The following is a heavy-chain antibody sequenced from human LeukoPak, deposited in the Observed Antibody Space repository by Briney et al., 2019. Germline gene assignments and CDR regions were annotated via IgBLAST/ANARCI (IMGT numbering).Heavy chain of an antibody. V-gene: IGHV5-51*01. CDR2: IYPGDSHT. CDR3: ARQRGAAAGPLDDAFDI. D-gene: IGHD6-13*01. Sequence: GESLEISLKGSGYSFTSYWIGWVRQMPGKGLEWMGIIYPGDSHTRYSPSFQGQVTISADKSISTAYLQWSSLKASDTAMYYCARQRGAAAGPLDDAFDIWGQGTMVTVSS. CDR1: GYSFTSYW. J-gene: IGHJ3*02.